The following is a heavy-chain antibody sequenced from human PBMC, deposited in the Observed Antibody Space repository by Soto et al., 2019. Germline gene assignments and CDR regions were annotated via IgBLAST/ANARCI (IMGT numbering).Heavy chain of an antibody. CDR3: ARADYYDSSHLDY. V-gene: IGHV4-39*01. CDR2: IYYSGST. D-gene: IGHD3-22*01. Sequence: QLQLQESGPGLVKPSETLSLTCTVSGGSISSSSYYWGWIRQPPGKGLEWIGSIYYSGSTYYNPSLKSRVTISVDTSKNQFSLKLSSVTAADTAVYYCARADYYDSSHLDYWGQGTLVTVSS. CDR1: GGSISSSSYY. J-gene: IGHJ4*02.